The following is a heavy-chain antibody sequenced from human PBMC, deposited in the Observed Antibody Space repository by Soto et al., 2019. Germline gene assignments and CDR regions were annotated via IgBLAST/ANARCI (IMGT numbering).Heavy chain of an antibody. J-gene: IGHJ3*02. V-gene: IGHV1-69*13. Sequence: SVKVSCKASGGTFSSYAISWVRQAPGQGLEWMGGIIPIFGTANYAQKFQGRVTITADESTSTAYMELSSLRSEDTAVYYCASPKRTFFEWPPNIWGQGTMVTVS. D-gene: IGHD3-3*01. CDR2: IIPIFGTA. CDR1: GGTFSSYA. CDR3: ASPKRTFFEWPPNI.